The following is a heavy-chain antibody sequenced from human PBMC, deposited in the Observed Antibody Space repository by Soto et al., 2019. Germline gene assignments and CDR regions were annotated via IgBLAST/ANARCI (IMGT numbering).Heavy chain of an antibody. CDR3: AKDRYEQWLGLYGMDV. CDR1: GFTFSSYA. Sequence: GGSLRLSCAASGFTFSSYAMHWVRQAPGKGLEWVAVISYDGSNKYYADSVKGRFTISRDNSKNTLYLQMNSLRAEDTAVYYCAKDRYEQWLGLYGMDVWGQGTTVTVSS. J-gene: IGHJ6*02. V-gene: IGHV3-30-3*01. D-gene: IGHD6-19*01. CDR2: ISYDGSNK.